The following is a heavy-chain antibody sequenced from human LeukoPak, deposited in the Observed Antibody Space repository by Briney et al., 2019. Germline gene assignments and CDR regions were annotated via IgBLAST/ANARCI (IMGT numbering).Heavy chain of an antibody. CDR2: ISSSSSYI. V-gene: IGHV3-21*01. J-gene: IGHJ4*02. D-gene: IGHD5-18*01. CDR3: ARGGYSYGYGY. CDR1: GFTFSRHS. Sequence: GGSLRLSCAASGFTFSRHSINWVRQAPGKGLEWVSSISSSSSYIYYADSVKGRFTISRDNAKNSLYLQMNSLRAEDTAVYYCARGGYSYGYGYWGQGTLVTVSS.